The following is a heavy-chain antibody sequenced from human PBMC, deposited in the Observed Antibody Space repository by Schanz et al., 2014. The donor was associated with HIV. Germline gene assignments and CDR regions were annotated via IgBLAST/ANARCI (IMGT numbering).Heavy chain of an antibody. J-gene: IGHJ4*02. CDR3: ARLRGFLWFGDHPYSFDY. CDR2: LSGSGSNI. D-gene: IGHD3-10*01. V-gene: IGHV3-48*04. CDR1: GFAFNNYA. Sequence: EVQLLESGGGFVQPGGSLRLSCAASGFAFNNYAMTWVRQAPGKGLEWVSSLSGSGSNIYYADSVKGRFTISRDNGKNSLFLQMNSLRAEDTAVYYCARLRGFLWFGDHPYSFDYWGQGTLVTVSS.